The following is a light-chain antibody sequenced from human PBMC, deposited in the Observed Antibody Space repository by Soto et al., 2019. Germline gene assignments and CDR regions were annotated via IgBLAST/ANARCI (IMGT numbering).Light chain of an antibody. Sequence: EIVLTQSPATLSLSPGERATLSCRASQSVSSYLAWYQQKPGQAPRLLIYDASNRATGIPARFSGSGSGTDFTLTICSLEPADFAVYYCQQRSNWPPNTFGQGTKLEIK. CDR2: DAS. J-gene: IGKJ2*01. CDR3: QQRSNWPPNT. V-gene: IGKV3-11*01. CDR1: QSVSSY.